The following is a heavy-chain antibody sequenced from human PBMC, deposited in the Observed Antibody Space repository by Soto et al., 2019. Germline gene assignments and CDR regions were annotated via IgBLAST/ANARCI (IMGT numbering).Heavy chain of an antibody. CDR2: IYSGGST. V-gene: IGHV3-66*01. CDR3: ARVVKSYYDFWSGYYV. CDR1: GFTVSSNY. J-gene: IGHJ6*04. D-gene: IGHD3-3*01. Sequence: GGSLRISCAASGFTVSSNYMSWVRQAPGKGLEWVSVIYSGGSTYYADSVKGRFTISRDNSKNTLYLQMNSLRAEDTAVYYCARVVKSYYDFWSGYYVWGKGTTVTVSS.